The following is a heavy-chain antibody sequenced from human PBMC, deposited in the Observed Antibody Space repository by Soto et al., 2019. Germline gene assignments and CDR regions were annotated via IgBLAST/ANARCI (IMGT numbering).Heavy chain of an antibody. D-gene: IGHD6-19*01. J-gene: IGHJ2*01. V-gene: IGHV4-61*01. CDR1: GGSVSSGSYY. CDR2: IYYSGST. CDR3: ARRGSSGWFWYFDL. Sequence: QVQLQESGPGLVKPSETLSLTCTVSGGSVSSGSYYWSWIRQPLGKGLEWIGYIYYSGSTNYNPYLKYRVTIPVDTSKDQFPLKLSTVAAADTAGYDWARRGSSGWFWYFDLWGRGTLVTVSS.